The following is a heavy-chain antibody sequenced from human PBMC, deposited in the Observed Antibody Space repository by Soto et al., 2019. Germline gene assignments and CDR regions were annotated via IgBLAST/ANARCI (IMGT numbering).Heavy chain of an antibody. CDR3: ARDPARYCSGGSCSGTNWFDP. CDR2: IYYSGST. J-gene: IGHJ5*02. D-gene: IGHD2-15*01. Sequence: QVQLQESGPGLVKPSQTLSLTCTVSGGSISSGDYYWSWIRQPPGKGLEWIGYIYYSGSTYYNPSLTSRVTISVDTSRNQFSLKLSSVTAADTAVYYCARDPARYCSGGSCSGTNWFDPWGQGTLVTVSS. CDR1: GGSISSGDYY. V-gene: IGHV4-30-4*01.